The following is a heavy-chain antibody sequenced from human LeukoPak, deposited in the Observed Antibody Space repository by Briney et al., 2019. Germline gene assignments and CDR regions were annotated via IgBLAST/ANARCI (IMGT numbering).Heavy chain of an antibody. Sequence: GGSLRLSCAASGFTFSDYYMSWIRQAPGKGLEWVSYISSSSSYTNYADSVKGRFTISRDNAKNSPYLQMNSLRAEDTAVYYCARWGGGVAPAGYWGQGTLVTVSS. CDR3: ARWGGGVAPAGY. D-gene: IGHD3-16*01. V-gene: IGHV3-11*06. CDR1: GFTFSDYY. CDR2: ISSSSSYT. J-gene: IGHJ4*02.